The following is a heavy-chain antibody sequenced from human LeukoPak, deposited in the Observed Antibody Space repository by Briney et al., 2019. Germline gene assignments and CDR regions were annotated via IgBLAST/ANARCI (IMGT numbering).Heavy chain of an antibody. V-gene: IGHV4-4*02. J-gene: IGHJ4*02. CDR1: GGSISSTNW. CDR3: ARVAYSSGWYCDY. CDR2: ISHSGST. Sequence: SETLSLTCAVSGGSISSTNWWSWVHQPPGKGLEWIGEISHSGSTNYNPSLKSRVTISVDKSKNQFSLKLSSVTAADTAVYYCARVAYSSGWYCDYWGQGTLVTVSS. D-gene: IGHD6-19*01.